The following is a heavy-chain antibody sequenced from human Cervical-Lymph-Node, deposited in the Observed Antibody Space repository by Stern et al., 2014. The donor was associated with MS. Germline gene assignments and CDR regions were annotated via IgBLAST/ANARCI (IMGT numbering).Heavy chain of an antibody. J-gene: IGHJ5*02. Sequence: QVQLVQSGGGVVQPGRSLRLSCAASGFTFSSYAMHWVRQAPGKGLEWGAVISYDGSNKYYADSVKGRFTISRENSKNTLYLQMNSLRAEDTAVYYCARAVLGIAVSYDLNHWGQGTLVTVSS. CDR2: ISYDGSNK. CDR3: ARAVLGIAVSYDLNH. D-gene: IGHD6-19*01. V-gene: IGHV3-30*01. CDR1: GFTFSSYA.